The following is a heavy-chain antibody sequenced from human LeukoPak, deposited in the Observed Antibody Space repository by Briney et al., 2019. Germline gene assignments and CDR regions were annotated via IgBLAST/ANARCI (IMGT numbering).Heavy chain of an antibody. J-gene: IGHJ4*02. V-gene: IGHV3-23*01. CDR3: AQELSDIFVVRTDS. CDR2: ISGSGGTT. CDR1: GFTFSSYA. D-gene: IGHD3-9*01. Sequence: TGGSLRLSCAASGFTFSSYALSWVRQAPGKGLEWVSAISGSGGTTYYADSVRGRFTVSRDNSKNTLSLQMNSLREDDTAVYYCAQELSDIFVVRTDSWGQGTLVTVSS.